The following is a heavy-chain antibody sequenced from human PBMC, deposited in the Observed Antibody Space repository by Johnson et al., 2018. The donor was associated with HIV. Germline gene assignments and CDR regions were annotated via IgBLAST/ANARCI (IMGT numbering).Heavy chain of an antibody. J-gene: IGHJ3*02. Sequence: QVQLVESGGGVVQPGRSLRLSCAASGFTFSSYGMHWVRQAPGKGLEWVAVISYDGSNKYYADSVKGRFTISRDNSKNTLSRQMNSLRVDDTAMYYVRVVGDAFDIWGQGTMVTVSS. CDR1: GFTFSSYG. CDR2: ISYDGSNK. CDR3: RVVGDAFDI. D-gene: IGHD2-15*01. V-gene: IGHV3-30*03.